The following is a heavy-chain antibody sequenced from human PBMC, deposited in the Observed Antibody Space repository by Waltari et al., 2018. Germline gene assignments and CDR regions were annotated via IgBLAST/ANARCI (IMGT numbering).Heavy chain of an antibody. CDR2: IAGCVGSS. D-gene: IGHD2-2*01. Sequence: VQLWESGGGLVQAGGSLRISCVASGFSFCTVAMSWVRQAPGKGQGWSSSIAGCVGSSYDTDSVKGRFAISRDNSKNTLYLQRNSLRADDPAVYYCTKEDCSSASCYGAVDVWGQGTTVTVS. CDR3: TKEDCSSASCYGAVDV. V-gene: IGHV3-23*01. J-gene: IGHJ6*02. CDR1: GFSFCTVA.